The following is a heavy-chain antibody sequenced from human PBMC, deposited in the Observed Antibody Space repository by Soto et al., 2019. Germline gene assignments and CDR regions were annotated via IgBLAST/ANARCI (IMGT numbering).Heavy chain of an antibody. CDR3: ARTLYGDNVDY. Sequence: QVQLVQSGAEVKKPGASVKVSCKASGYTFTSYDINWVRQATGQGREWMGWMNPNSGNTGYAHKCQGRATMTGNTSISTAYMELSSLRSEDKAVYYCARTLYGDNVDYWGQGTLVTVSS. CDR1: GYTFTSYD. CDR2: MNPNSGNT. V-gene: IGHV1-8*01. J-gene: IGHJ4*02. D-gene: IGHD4-17*01.